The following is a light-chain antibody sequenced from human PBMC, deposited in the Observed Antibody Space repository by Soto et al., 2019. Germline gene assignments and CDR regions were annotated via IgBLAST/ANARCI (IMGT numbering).Light chain of an antibody. Sequence: QSVLTQPPSASGTPGQRVTISCSGSSSNIGTNTVNWYQHLPGSAPKLLIYSSDQRPSGVPDRFSGSKSGTSASLAISGLQPDDEADYYCEAWDGSLNVVLFGGRTKVTVL. J-gene: IGLJ2*01. CDR1: SSNIGTNT. CDR2: SSD. CDR3: EAWDGSLNVVL. V-gene: IGLV1-44*01.